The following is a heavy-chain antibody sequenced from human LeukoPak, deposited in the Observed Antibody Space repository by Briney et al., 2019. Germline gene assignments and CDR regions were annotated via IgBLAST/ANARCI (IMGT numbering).Heavy chain of an antibody. V-gene: IGHV3-9*03. D-gene: IGHD6-13*01. CDR2: ISWNSGSI. Sequence: GGSLRLSCAASGFTFDDYAMHWVRQAPGKGLEGVSGISWNSGSIGYADSVKGRFTISRDNAKNSLYLQMNSLRAEDMSLYYCAKSFSSSWYDAFDIWGQGTMVTVSS. J-gene: IGHJ3*02. CDR1: GFTFDDYA. CDR3: AKSFSSSWYDAFDI.